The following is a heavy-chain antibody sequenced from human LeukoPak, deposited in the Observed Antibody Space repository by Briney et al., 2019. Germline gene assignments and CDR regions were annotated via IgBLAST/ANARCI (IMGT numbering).Heavy chain of an antibody. V-gene: IGHV3-11*04. J-gene: IGHJ5*02. CDR1: GFTFSDYY. Sequence: GGSLRLSCAASGFTFSDYYMSWLRQAPGKGLEWVSYISSSGSTIYYADSVKGRFTTSRDNARNSLYLQMNSLRAEDTAVYYCAGLIVVVWSAGWFDPWGQGTLVTVSS. CDR3: AGLIVVVWSAGWFDP. D-gene: IGHD3-22*01. CDR2: ISSSGSTI.